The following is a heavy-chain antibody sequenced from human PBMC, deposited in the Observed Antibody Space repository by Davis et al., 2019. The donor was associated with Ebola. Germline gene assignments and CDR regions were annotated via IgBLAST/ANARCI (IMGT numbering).Heavy chain of an antibody. D-gene: IGHD1-26*01. CDR3: VRDVYRATEERGFYS. V-gene: IGHV3-9*01. CDR2: ISWNGGAS. J-gene: IGHJ5*01. CDR1: GFTFDDYA. Sequence: SLKISCAASGFTFDDYAMHWVRQAPGKGLEWVSGISWNGGASGYADAVKGRFTVSRDNAKKSLHLEMSSLRADDTAVYYCVRDVYRATEERGFYSWGQGILVTVSS.